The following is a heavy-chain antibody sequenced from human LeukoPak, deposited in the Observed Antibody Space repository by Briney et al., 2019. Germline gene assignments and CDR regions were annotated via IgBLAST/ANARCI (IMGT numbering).Heavy chain of an antibody. D-gene: IGHD2-8*02. V-gene: IGHV1-18*01. CDR1: GYTFTSYS. CDR3: VRNGGTTWWDNFDY. CDR2: ISAHNGNT. Sequence: ASVKVSCKASGYTFTSYSITSVRHAPGQGLEWMGWISAHNGNTNCAQNLQGRVTMTTDASTSTAYMELRSLRSDDTAVYYCVRNGGTTWWDNFDYWGQGTLVTVSS. J-gene: IGHJ4*02.